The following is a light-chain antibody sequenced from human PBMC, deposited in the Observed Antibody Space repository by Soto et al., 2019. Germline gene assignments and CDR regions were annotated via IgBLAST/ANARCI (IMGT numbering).Light chain of an antibody. CDR3: CSLTTRDSHV. CDR2: DVS. V-gene: IGLV2-11*01. J-gene: IGLJ1*01. Sequence: QPALTQPRSVSGSPGQSVTISCTGTSSDVGGYNYVSWYQQHPGKAPKLMIYDVSKRPSGVPDRFSGSKSGNTASLTISGLQAEDEADYYCCSLTTRDSHVFGTGTKVTVL. CDR1: SSDVGGYNY.